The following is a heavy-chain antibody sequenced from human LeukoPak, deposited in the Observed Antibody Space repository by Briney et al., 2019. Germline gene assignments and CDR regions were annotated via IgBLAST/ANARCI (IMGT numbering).Heavy chain of an antibody. Sequence: ASVKVSCKASGYTFTGYYMYWVRQAPGQGLEWMGWINPNSGGTNYAQKFQGWVTMTRDTSISTAYMELSRLRSDDTAVYYCARDSLYSGYDYFDYWGQGTLVTVSS. V-gene: IGHV1-2*04. CDR1: GYTFTGYY. D-gene: IGHD5-12*01. CDR2: INPNSGGT. CDR3: ARDSLYSGYDYFDY. J-gene: IGHJ4*02.